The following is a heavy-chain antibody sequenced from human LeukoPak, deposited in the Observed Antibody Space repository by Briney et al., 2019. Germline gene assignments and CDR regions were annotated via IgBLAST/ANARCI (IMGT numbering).Heavy chain of an antibody. D-gene: IGHD3-10*02. CDR3: VKFVRYYFDY. J-gene: IGHJ4*02. V-gene: IGHV3-30*18. Sequence: PGGSLRLSCAASGFTFSTSGMHWIRQAPGKGLEWVAVISYDGGNTYYADSVKGRFTISRDNSKNTVFLQMRSLRGDDTAVYYCVKFVRYYFDYWGQGTLVTVSS. CDR1: GFTFSTSG. CDR2: ISYDGGNT.